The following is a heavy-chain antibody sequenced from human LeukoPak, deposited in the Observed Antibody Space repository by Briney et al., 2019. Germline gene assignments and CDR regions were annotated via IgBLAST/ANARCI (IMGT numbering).Heavy chain of an antibody. CDR1: GGSIISYF. J-gene: IGHJ4*02. CDR2: IYTSGST. D-gene: IGHD4-17*01. CDR3: ARSGEIYDY. V-gene: IGHV4-4*07. Sequence: SETLSLTCTVSGGSIISYFWAWIRQPAGEGLEWIGRIYTSGSTDYNPSLKSRVTMSIDTSKNQFSLNLSSVTAADTAVYYCARSGEIYDYWGQGTLVTVSS.